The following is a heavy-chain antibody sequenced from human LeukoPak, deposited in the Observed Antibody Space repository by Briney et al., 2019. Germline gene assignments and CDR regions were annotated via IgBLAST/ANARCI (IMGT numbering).Heavy chain of an antibody. J-gene: IGHJ4*02. V-gene: IGHV4-39*07. D-gene: IGHD3-22*01. Sequence: SETLSLTCPVSGGLISISTYYWGWIRQPPGKGLEWIGSIYYSGTTHYNPSLKSRVTIAVDTSKNQFSLKLISVTAADTAVYYCARVSYYDSSGYLFDYWGQGTLVTVSS. CDR2: IYYSGTT. CDR3: ARVSYYDSSGYLFDY. CDR1: GGLISISTYY.